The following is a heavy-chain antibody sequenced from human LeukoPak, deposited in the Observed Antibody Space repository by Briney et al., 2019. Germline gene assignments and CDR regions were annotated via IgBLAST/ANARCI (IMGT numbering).Heavy chain of an antibody. Sequence: ASVKVSCKASGYTFTGYYMHWVRQAPGQGLEWMGWINPNSGGTNYAQKFQGRVTMTRDTSISTAYMELSRLRSDDTAVYYCARDSYYGSGIGTRYYYGMDVWGQGTTVTVSS. CDR1: GYTFTGYY. V-gene: IGHV1-2*02. J-gene: IGHJ6*02. CDR2: INPNSGGT. D-gene: IGHD3-10*01. CDR3: ARDSYYGSGIGTRYYYGMDV.